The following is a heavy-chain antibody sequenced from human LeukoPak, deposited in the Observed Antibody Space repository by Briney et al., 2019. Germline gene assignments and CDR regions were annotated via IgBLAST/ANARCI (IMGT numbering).Heavy chain of an antibody. J-gene: IGHJ2*01. V-gene: IGHV4-31*03. CDR2: IYYSGST. CDR3: ARVGTGLGDFDL. Sequence: SETLSLTCTVYGGPISSGGYYWSWIRQHPGKGLEWIGYIYYSGSTNYNPSLKSRVTISVDASKNQFSLKLRSVTAADTAVYYCARVGTGLGDFDLWGRGTLVTVSS. D-gene: IGHD7-27*01. CDR1: GGPISSGGYY.